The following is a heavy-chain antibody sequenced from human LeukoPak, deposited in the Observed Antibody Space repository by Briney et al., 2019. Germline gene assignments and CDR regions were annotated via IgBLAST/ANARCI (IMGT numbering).Heavy chain of an antibody. CDR1: GGSISSYY. D-gene: IGHD5-24*01. J-gene: IGHJ4*02. Sequence: PSETLSLTCTVSGGSISSYYWSWIRQPPGKGLEWPGYIYYSGSTNYKPSLKSRVTISVDTSKNQFSLKLSSVTAADTAVYYCARGRDGYNYFDYWGQGTLVTVSS. CDR2: IYYSGST. V-gene: IGHV4-59*01. CDR3: ARGRDGYNYFDY.